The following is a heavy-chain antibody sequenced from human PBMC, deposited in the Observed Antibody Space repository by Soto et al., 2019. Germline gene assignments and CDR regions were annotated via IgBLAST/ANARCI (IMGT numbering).Heavy chain of an antibody. CDR2: ISVGGGST. CDR3: AKGGRILEWLFDY. CDR1: GFTFSSYA. J-gene: IGHJ4*02. D-gene: IGHD3-3*01. Sequence: GGSLRLSCAASGFTFSSYAMGWVRQAPGKGLEWVSGISVGGGSTFYADFVKGRFTISRDNSKNTLYLQMNSLRAEDTAVYYCAKGGRILEWLFDYWGQGTLVTVSS. V-gene: IGHV3-23*01.